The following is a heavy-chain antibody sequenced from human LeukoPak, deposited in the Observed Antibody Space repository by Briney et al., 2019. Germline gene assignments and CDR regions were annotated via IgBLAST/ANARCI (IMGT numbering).Heavy chain of an antibody. CDR2: IYYSGST. Sequence: SETLSLTCTVSGGSISSYYWSWIRQPPGKGLEWIGYIYYSGSTNYNPSLKSRVTISVDTSKNQFSLKLSSVTAADTAVYYCARVMATVYFDYWGQGTLVTISS. CDR3: ARVMATVYFDY. D-gene: IGHD5-24*01. CDR1: GGSISSYY. J-gene: IGHJ4*02. V-gene: IGHV4-59*01.